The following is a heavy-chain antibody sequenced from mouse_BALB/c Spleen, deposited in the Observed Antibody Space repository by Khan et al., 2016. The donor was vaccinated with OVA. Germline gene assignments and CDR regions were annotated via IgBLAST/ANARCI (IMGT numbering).Heavy chain of an antibody. CDR2: INPNTSYT. J-gene: IGHJ3*01. CDR1: VYTFSNYT. D-gene: IGHD2-14*01. Sequence: VQLQESGTELARPGASVKMSCKASVYTFSNYTMHWVKQRPGQGLEWIGYINPNTSYTYYNQKFNDKATLTTDKSSSTAYMQLSSLTSDDSADYCCASYYRYPAWFAFWGQGTLVTVSA. V-gene: IGHV1-4*01. CDR3: ASYYRYPAWFAF.